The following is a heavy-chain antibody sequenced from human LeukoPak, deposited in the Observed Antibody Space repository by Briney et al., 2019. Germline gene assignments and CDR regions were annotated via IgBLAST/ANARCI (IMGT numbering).Heavy chain of an antibody. D-gene: IGHD3-10*01. V-gene: IGHV3-23*01. CDR2: ISGSGGST. CDR1: GFTFSSYA. J-gene: IGHJ5*02. CDR3: AKSTYGPGCWFDP. Sequence: GASLRLFCAASGFTFSSYAMSWVRQAPGKGLEWVSAISGSGGSTYYADSVKGRFTISRDNSKNTLYLQMNSLRAEDTAVYYCAKSTYGPGCWFDPWGQGTLVTVSS.